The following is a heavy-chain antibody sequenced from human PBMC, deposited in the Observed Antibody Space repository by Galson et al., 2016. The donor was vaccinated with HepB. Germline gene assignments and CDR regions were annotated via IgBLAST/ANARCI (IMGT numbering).Heavy chain of an antibody. D-gene: IGHD2-2*01. J-gene: IGHJ6*02. V-gene: IGHV3-15*01. CDR2: IKSKTEGETT. CDR3: TSPCNATMCYGPIYHYYAMDV. CDR1: ASIFSHAW. Sequence: SLRLSCAASASIFSHAWMNWVRQAPGKGLEWVGHIKSKTEGETTDYAAPVKGRFIISRDDSKNTVFLQMNNLKTDDTAVYYCTSPCNATMCYGPIYHYYAMDVWGQGTTVTVSS.